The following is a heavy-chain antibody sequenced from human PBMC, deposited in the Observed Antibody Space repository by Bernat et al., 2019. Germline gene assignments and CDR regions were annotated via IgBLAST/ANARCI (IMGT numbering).Heavy chain of an antibody. D-gene: IGHD6-19*01. V-gene: IGHV3-30*01. Sequence: QVQLVESGGGVVQPGRSLRLSCGASGFTFSSYAMYWVRQAPGKGLEWVAVISYDGIIKYYADSVKGRFTISRDNSKNTVYLQMNSLRVEDTAVYFCARDSEYSSAWYSIADRGQGTPVTVSS. CDR2: ISYDGIIK. CDR3: ARDSEYSSAWYSIAD. J-gene: IGHJ4*02. CDR1: GFTFSSYA.